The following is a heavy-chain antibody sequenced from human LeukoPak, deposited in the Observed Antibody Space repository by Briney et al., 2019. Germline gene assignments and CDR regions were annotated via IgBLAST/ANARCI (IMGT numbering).Heavy chain of an antibody. D-gene: IGHD3-22*01. V-gene: IGHV3-7*01. Sequence: GGSLRLSCAASGFTFSTYWMHWVRQVPGKGLEWVANIKQDGSEENYVDSVKGRFTISRDNAKNSLYLQMNSLRVEDTAVYYCARPSTYYYDRSGYYYKYFKHWGQGTLVTVSS. CDR3: ARPSTYYYDRSGYYYKYFKH. CDR1: GFTFSTYW. J-gene: IGHJ1*01. CDR2: IKQDGSEE.